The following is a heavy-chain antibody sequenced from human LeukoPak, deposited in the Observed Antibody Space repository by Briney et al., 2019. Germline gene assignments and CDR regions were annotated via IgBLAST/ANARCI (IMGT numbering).Heavy chain of an antibody. V-gene: IGHV3-21*04. J-gene: IGHJ4*02. D-gene: IGHD6-19*01. Sequence: GGSLRLSCAASGFTFSSYWMSWVRQAPGTGLQWISTLSGNSAEVFYAESVKGRFTISRDNSMNTLYLEMNNLRADDTALYYCARGGSAWFGRTDYWGQGTLVTVSS. CDR1: GFTFSSYW. CDR3: ARGGSAWFGRTDY. CDR2: LSGNSAEV.